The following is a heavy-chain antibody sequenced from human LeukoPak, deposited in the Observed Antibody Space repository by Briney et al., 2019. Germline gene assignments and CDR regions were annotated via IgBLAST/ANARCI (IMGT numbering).Heavy chain of an antibody. Sequence: GGSLRLSCAASGFTFSSYAMSWVRQAPGKGLEWVSAISGSGGSTYYADSVKGRFTISRDNSKNTLYLQMNSLRAEDTAVYYCAKDSSHCSSTSCYPYDAFDIWGQGTMVTVSS. D-gene: IGHD2-2*01. V-gene: IGHV3-23*01. J-gene: IGHJ3*02. CDR3: AKDSSHCSSTSCYPYDAFDI. CDR2: ISGSGGST. CDR1: GFTFSSYA.